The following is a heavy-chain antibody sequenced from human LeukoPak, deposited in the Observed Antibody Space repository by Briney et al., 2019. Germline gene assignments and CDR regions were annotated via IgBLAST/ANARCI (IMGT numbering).Heavy chain of an antibody. CDR2: IYTSGST. Sequence: SETLSLTCTVSGGSISSYYWSWIRQPPGKGLVWIGYIYTSGSTNYNPSLKSRVTISVDTSKNQFSLKLSSVTAADTAVYYCARSGYSSGWYYFDYWGQGTLVTVSS. V-gene: IGHV4-4*09. CDR1: GGSISSYY. D-gene: IGHD6-19*01. J-gene: IGHJ4*02. CDR3: ARSGYSSGWYYFDY.